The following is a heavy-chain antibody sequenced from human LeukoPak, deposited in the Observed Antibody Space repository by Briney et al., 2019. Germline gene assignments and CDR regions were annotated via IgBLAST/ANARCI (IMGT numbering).Heavy chain of an antibody. CDR2: ISGSGGST. V-gene: IGHV3-23*01. D-gene: IGHD3-3*01. CDR1: GFTFSSYA. Sequence: GGSLRLSCAASGFTFSSYAMSWVRQAPGKGLEWVSAISGSGGSTYYADSVKGRFTIPRDNSKNTLYLQMNSLRAEDTAVYYCAKCPSGLLYPGYWGQGTLVTVSS. CDR3: AKCPSGLLYPGY. J-gene: IGHJ4*02.